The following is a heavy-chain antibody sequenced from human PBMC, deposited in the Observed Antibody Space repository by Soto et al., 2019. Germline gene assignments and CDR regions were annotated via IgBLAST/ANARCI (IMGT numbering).Heavy chain of an antibody. CDR1: GYTFTSYA. J-gene: IGHJ5*02. CDR3: ARDLVPPNSSGWYGNWFDP. D-gene: IGHD6-19*01. Sequence: VQLVQSGAEVKKPGASVKVSCKASGYTFTSYAMHWVRQAPGQRLEWMGWINAGNGNTKYSQKFQGRVTITRDTSASTAYMELSSLRSEDTAVYYCARDLVPPNSSGWYGNWFDPWGQGTLVTVSS. CDR2: INAGNGNT. V-gene: IGHV1-3*01.